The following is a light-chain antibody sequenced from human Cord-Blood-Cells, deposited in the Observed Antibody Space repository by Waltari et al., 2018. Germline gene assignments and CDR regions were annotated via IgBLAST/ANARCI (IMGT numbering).Light chain of an antibody. CDR1: RSDVGSYNL. J-gene: IGLJ3*02. V-gene: IGLV2-23*01. CDR3: CSYAGSSSWV. Sequence: QSALTQPASVSGSPGQSLTISCTGTRSDVGSYNLVPVYQQHPGKAPKLMIYEGSKRPSGVSNRFSGSKSGNTASLTISGLQAEDEADYYCCSYAGSSSWVFGGGTKLTVL. CDR2: EGS.